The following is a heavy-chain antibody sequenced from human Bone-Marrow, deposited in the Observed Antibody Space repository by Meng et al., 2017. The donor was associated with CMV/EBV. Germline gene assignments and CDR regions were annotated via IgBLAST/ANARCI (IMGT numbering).Heavy chain of an antibody. CDR1: VGSMSSYY. CDR2: IYTSGNT. CDR3: ATEPLGFSSGWHELDQ. J-gene: IGHJ4*02. D-gene: IGHD6-19*01. V-gene: IGHV4-4*07. Sequence: VGSMSSYYWNWIRQTAGQGLEWIGRIYTSGNTAYNPSLKSRVTMSIDTSKNQFSLKLNSVTAADTAMYYCATEPLGFSSGWHELDQWGQGTLVTVSS.